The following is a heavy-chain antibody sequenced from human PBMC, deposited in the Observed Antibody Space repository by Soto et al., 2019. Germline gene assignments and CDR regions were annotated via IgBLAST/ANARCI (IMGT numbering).Heavy chain of an antibody. D-gene: IGHD3-16*02. J-gene: IGHJ3*01. CDR1: GATFRNLW. CDR3: TTDRPYTYGGVITT. CDR2: IKSKFDGETT. Sequence: EVQLVESGGGLVKTGESLRLSCAVSGATFRNLWKAWVRQPPGKGLEWIGRIKSKFDGETTDYAAPVNGRFIISRDDSKNTLFLQMNSLKSDDTAVYYCTTDRPYTYGGVITTWGQGTKVTVSS. V-gene: IGHV3-15*01.